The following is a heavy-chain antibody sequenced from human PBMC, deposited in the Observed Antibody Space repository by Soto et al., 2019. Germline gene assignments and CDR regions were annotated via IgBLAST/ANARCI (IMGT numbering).Heavy chain of an antibody. D-gene: IGHD3-9*01. CDR3: ARDRTYYDILTGSNDAFDI. CDR1: GYTFTSYA. J-gene: IGHJ3*02. CDR2: INAGNGNT. V-gene: IGHV1-3*01. Sequence: QVQLVQSGAEVKKPGASVKASCKASGYTFTSYAMHWVRQAPGQRLEWMGWINAGNGNTKYSQKFQGRVTITRDTSASTAYMELSSLRSEDTAVYYCARDRTYYDILTGSNDAFDIWGQGTMVTVSS.